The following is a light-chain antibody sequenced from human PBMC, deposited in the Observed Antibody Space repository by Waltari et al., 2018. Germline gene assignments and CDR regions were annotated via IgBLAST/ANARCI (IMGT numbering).Light chain of an antibody. J-gene: IGLJ2*01. CDR1: PSDVGFYAR. V-gene: IGLV2-23*02. CDR3: CSYAGSNTRV. CDR2: EVT. Sequence: QSALTQPASVSGSPGQSITIPCPGSPSDVGFYARVSWYQHHPGKSPQHLIYEVTKRHAGVSNRFSGFKSGKSVFLTISGLQAEDEAEYFCCSYAGSNTRVFGGGTKLTVL.